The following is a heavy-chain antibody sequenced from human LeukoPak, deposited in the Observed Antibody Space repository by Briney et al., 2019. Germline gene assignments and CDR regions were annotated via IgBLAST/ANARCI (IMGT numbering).Heavy chain of an antibody. D-gene: IGHD6-19*01. CDR3: AKDIAVAGRGYYGMDV. CDR2: IIPFVGIG. CDR1: GGTFSNYG. J-gene: IGHJ6*02. Sequence: SVKVSCKASGGTFSNYGISWVRQAPGQGLGWMGRIIPFVGIGNDAQKFQGRVRITADKSTYTSYMELTSLTSEDTAVYYCAKDIAVAGRGYYGMDVWGQGTTVTVSS. V-gene: IGHV1-69*04.